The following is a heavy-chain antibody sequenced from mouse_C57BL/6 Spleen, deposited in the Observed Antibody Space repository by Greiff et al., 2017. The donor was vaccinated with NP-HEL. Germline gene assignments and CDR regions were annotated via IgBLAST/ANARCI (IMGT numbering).Heavy chain of an antibody. CDR3: TGGYYSNYRYFDV. V-gene: IGHV1-5*01. Sequence: VQLQQSGTVLARPGASVKMSCKTSGYTFTSYWMHWVKQRPGQGLEWIGAIYPGNSDTSYNQKFKGKAKLTAVTSASTAYMELSSLTNEDSAVYYGTGGYYSNYRYFDVWGTGTTVTVSS. J-gene: IGHJ1*03. CDR2: IYPGNSDT. D-gene: IGHD2-5*01. CDR1: GYTFTSYW.